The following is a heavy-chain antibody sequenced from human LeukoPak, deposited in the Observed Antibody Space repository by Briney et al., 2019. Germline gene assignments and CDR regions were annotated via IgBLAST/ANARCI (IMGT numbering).Heavy chain of an antibody. D-gene: IGHD3-10*01. J-gene: IGHJ4*02. CDR3: ARGEAGGSGSYSKDY. CDR2: INPSGGST. CDR1: GYTFTSYG. Sequence: GASVKVSCKASGYTFTSYGISGVRQAPGQGLEWMGIINPSGGSTSYAQKFQGRVTMTRDTSTSTVYMELSSLRSEDTAVYYCARGEAGGSGSYSKDYWGQGTLVTVSS. V-gene: IGHV1-46*01.